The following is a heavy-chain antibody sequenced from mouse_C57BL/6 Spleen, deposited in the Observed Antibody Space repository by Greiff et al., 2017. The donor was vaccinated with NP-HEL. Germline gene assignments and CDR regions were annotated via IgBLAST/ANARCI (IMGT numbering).Heavy chain of an antibody. CDR3: ARIKDYYGIYAMDY. V-gene: IGHV1-66*01. CDR2: IYPGSGNT. D-gene: IGHD1-1*01. J-gene: IGHJ4*01. CDR1: GYSFTSYY. Sequence: QVQLQQSGPELVKPGASVKISCKASGYSFTSYYIHWVKQRPGQGLEWIGWIYPGSGNTKYNEKFKGKATLTADTSSSTAYMQLSSLTSEDSAVYYCARIKDYYGIYAMDYWGQGTSVTVSS.